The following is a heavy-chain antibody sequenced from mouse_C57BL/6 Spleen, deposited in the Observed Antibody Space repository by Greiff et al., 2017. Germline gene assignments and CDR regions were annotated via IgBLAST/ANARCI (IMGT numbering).Heavy chain of an antibody. CDR2: ISSGGSYT. CDR1: GFTFSSYG. CDR3: ARQGLAFAY. J-gene: IGHJ3*01. Sequence: EVQVVESGGDLVKPGGSLKLSCAASGFTFSSYGMSWVRQTPDKRLEWVATISSGGSYTYYPDSVKGRFPISRDNAKNTLYLQMSSLKSEDTAMYYCARQGLAFAYWGQGTLVTVSA. V-gene: IGHV5-6*01. D-gene: IGHD2-13*01.